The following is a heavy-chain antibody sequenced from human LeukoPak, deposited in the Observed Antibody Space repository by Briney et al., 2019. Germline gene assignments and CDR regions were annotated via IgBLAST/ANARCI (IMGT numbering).Heavy chain of an antibody. J-gene: IGHJ3*02. Sequence: NRSERLSLTCTVSGGSISSSTYYWGWIRQPPGKGLEWIGIIYYSGSTYSNPSLKSRVTISIDTSKNQLSLKLSSVTAADTAVYYCARLAWGSPGYAFDIWGQGTVVTVSS. D-gene: IGHD7-27*01. CDR2: IYYSGST. CDR1: GGSISSSTYY. CDR3: ARLAWGSPGYAFDI. V-gene: IGHV4-39*01.